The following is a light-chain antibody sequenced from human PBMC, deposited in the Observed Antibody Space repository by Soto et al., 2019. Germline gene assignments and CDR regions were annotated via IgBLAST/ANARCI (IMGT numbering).Light chain of an antibody. CDR3: QQCDNLPDFT. CDR1: QDSNTF. V-gene: IGKV1-33*01. CDR2: STS. J-gene: IGKJ3*01. Sequence: DIQVTQSPPSLSASVGDRVTVTCQASQDSNTFLNWFQQRPGEAPKLLLYSTSNLEPGVPSRFSGRQSGTDFILSISSLQPEDVGTYYCQQCDNLPDFTFGPGTKVNI.